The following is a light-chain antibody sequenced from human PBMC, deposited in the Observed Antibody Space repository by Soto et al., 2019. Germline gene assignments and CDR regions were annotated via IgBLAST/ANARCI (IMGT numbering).Light chain of an antibody. CDR2: AAS. J-gene: IGKJ4*01. CDR1: QSISKY. CDR3: QQSYSKHLA. V-gene: IGKV1-39*01. Sequence: DIQMTQSPSSLSASVGDVFNITCRASQSISKYINWYQQKPGKAPKLLIYAASSLESGVSSRFSGSGSGTEFTVTISSLQPEDFATYYCQQSYSKHLAFGGGTKVDIK.